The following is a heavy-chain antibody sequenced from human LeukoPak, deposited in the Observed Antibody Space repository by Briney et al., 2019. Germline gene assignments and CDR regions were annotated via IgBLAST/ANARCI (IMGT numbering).Heavy chain of an antibody. CDR1: GFTFSSHG. V-gene: IGHV3-23*01. Sequence: GGSLRLSCAASGFTFSSHGMSWVRQAPGKGLEWVSAISGSGGSTYYADSVKGRFTISRDNAKNTLYLQMNSLRAEDTAVYYCARDLEYYYGSGSYYHFDYWGQGTLVTVSS. CDR3: ARDLEYYYGSGSYYHFDY. J-gene: IGHJ4*02. CDR2: ISGSGGST. D-gene: IGHD3-10*01.